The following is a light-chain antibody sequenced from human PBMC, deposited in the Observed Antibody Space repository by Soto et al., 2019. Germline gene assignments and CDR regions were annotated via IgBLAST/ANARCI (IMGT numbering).Light chain of an antibody. CDR2: DVS. Sequence: QSALTQPASVSGSPGQSITISCTGTSSDVGGYNYVSWYQHHPGKAPKLMIYDVSNRPSGVSNRFSGSKSGNTASLTVSGLQAEDEADYYCGSYTSSSTYVVFGGGTKLTVL. CDR1: SSDVGGYNY. J-gene: IGLJ2*01. V-gene: IGLV2-14*03. CDR3: GSYTSSSTYVV.